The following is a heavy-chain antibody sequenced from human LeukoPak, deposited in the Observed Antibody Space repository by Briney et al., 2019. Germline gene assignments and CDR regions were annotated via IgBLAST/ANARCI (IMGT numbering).Heavy chain of an antibody. J-gene: IGHJ4*02. CDR3: ARERQWLNYFDY. CDR1: GFPFREHY. V-gene: IGHV3-11*04. CDR2: ISGSGGAT. Sequence: GGSLRLSCAASGFPFREHYMSWIRQAPGQGLEWIAYISGSGGATYYADSVKGRFTISRDNAENSVSLEMTRLKADDTAVYFCARERQWLNYFDYWGQGVLVTVSS. D-gene: IGHD6-19*01.